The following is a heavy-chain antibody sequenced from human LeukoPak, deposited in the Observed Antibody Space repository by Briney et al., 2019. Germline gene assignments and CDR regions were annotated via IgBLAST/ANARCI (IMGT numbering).Heavy chain of an antibody. D-gene: IGHD1-1*01. CDR1: GFTFSSYS. CDR3: ARDLIIPSTRRGSLEY. Sequence: GGSLRLSCAASGFTFSSYSMNWVRQAPGKGLEWVSSISSSSSYIYYADSVKGRFTISRDNAKNSLYLQMNSLRAEDTAVYYCARDLIIPSTRRGSLEYWGQGTLVTVSS. J-gene: IGHJ4*02. CDR2: ISSSSSYI. V-gene: IGHV3-21*06.